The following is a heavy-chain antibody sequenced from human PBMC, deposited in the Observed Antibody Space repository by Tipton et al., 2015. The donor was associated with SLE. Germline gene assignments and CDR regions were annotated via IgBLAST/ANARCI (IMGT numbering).Heavy chain of an antibody. V-gene: IGHV4-34*01. Sequence: LRLSCAVYGGSFGPHYWSWIRQPPGKGLEWIGEINDSGSTNYNPSLKSRVIISIDTSKNQFSLKLSSVTAADTAVYYCARRSDDYSNWFDPWGQGTQVTVSS. CDR3: ARRSDDYSNWFDP. J-gene: IGHJ5*02. CDR1: GGSFGPHY. D-gene: IGHD4-11*01. CDR2: INDSGST.